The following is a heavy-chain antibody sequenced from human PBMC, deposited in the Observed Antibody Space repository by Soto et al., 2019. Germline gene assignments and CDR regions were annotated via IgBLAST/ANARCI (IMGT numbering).Heavy chain of an antibody. Sequence: EVQLLESGGGLVQPGGSLRLSCAASGFTFSSYAMSWVRQAPGKGLEWVSAISGSGGSTYYADSVKGRFTISRDNSKNTLYLQMNSLRVEDTTVTSCAKGTTIEYSDTSSYWGQGTLVTVSS. J-gene: IGHJ4*02. CDR2: ISGSGGST. D-gene: IGHD5-12*01. V-gene: IGHV3-23*01. CDR3: AKGTTIEYSDTSSY. CDR1: GFTFSSYA.